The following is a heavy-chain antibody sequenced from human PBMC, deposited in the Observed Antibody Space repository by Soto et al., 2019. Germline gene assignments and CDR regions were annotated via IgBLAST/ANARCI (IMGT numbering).Heavy chain of an antibody. CDR1: GGSISSYY. CDR2: IYYSGST. CDR3: ARDTRYSSSTKRYNWFDP. D-gene: IGHD6-13*01. J-gene: IGHJ5*02. Sequence: SETLSLTCTVSGGSISSYYWSWIRQPPGKGLEWIGYIYYSGSTNYNPSLKSRVTISVDTSKNQFSLKLSSVTAADTAVYYCARDTRYSSSTKRYNWFDPWGQGTLVTVSS. V-gene: IGHV4-59*01.